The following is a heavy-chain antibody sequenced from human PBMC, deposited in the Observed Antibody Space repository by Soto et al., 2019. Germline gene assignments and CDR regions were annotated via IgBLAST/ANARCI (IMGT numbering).Heavy chain of an antibody. J-gene: IGHJ4*02. CDR2: INAVNGNT. CDR1: GYTFANYA. V-gene: IGHV1-3*01. D-gene: IGHD5-12*01. Sequence: ASVNVSCKASGYTFANYAIHWVRQAPGQRLEWMGWINAVNGNTKYSQRFQGRVTITRDTSASTAYMELSSLRSEDTAVYYCARDFSGYDFDYWGQGTLVTVSS. CDR3: ARDFSGYDFDY.